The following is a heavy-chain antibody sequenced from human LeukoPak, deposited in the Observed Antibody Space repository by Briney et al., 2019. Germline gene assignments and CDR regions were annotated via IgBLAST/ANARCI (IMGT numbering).Heavy chain of an antibody. CDR2: VDSSGNT. Sequence: SETLSLTCSVSVVSMNGYYWSWLRQSAGNRLEWIGHVDSSGNTNYNPSLESRVTMSVDTSKKQFSLKLTSVTAADMAVYFCARRFLVGSTFHAFDLWGQGTRVTVSS. CDR3: ARRFLVGSTFHAFDL. D-gene: IGHD1-26*01. CDR1: VVSMNGYY. V-gene: IGHV4-4*07. J-gene: IGHJ3*01.